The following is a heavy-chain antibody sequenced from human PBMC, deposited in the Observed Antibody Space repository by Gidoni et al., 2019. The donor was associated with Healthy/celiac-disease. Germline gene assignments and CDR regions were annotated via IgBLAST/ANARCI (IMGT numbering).Heavy chain of an antibody. CDR2: IYSGGST. J-gene: IGHJ3*01. CDR3: ARGPAYYDYVWGSPFDF. CDR1: GFTVSNNY. D-gene: IGHD3-16*01. Sequence: EVQLVESGGGLVQPGGSLRVSCAASGFTVSNNYMSWVRQAPGKGLEWVSVIYSGGSTYYADSVKGRFTISRDNSKNTLYLQMNSLRAEDTAVYYCARGPAYYDYVWGSPFDFWGQGTMVTVSS. V-gene: IGHV3-66*01.